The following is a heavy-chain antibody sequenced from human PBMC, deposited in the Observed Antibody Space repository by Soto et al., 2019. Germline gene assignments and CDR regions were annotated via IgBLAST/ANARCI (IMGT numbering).Heavy chain of an antibody. CDR1: GGSFSGYY. CDR3: ANFDFWSGWGD. CDR2: INHSGST. D-gene: IGHD3-3*01. J-gene: IGHJ4*02. V-gene: IGHV4-34*01. Sequence: QVQLQQWGAGLLKPSETLSLTCAVYGGSFSGYYWSWIRQPPGKGLEWIGEINHSGSTNYNPSLKSRVTISVDTSKYQFSLKLSSVTAADTAVYYCANFDFWSGWGDWGQGTLVTVSS.